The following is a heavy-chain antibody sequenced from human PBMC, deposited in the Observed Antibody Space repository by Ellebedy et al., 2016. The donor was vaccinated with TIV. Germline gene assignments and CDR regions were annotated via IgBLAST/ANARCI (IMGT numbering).Heavy chain of an antibody. V-gene: IGHV1-69*04. CDR1: GGTFSSYA. CDR2: IIPILGIA. CDR3: ARVVVVPAAMFYYYYGMDV. Sequence: AASVKVSCKASGGTFSSYAISWVRQAPGQGLEWMGRIIPILGIANYAQKLQGRVTMTTDTSTSTAYMELRSLRSDDTAVYYCARVVVVPAAMFYYYYGMDVWGQGTTVTVSS. D-gene: IGHD2-2*01. J-gene: IGHJ6*02.